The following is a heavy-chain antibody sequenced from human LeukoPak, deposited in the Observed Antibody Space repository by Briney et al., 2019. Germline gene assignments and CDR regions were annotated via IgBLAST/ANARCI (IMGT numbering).Heavy chain of an antibody. V-gene: IGHV3-23*01. J-gene: IGHJ3*02. CDR1: GFTFSSYG. CDR2: ISGSGGST. Sequence: GGTLRLSCAASGFTFSSYGMSWVRQATGKGLGWVSAISGSGGSTYYADSVKGRFTISRDNSKNTLYLQMNSLRAEDTAVYYCAKDPYSSGWYTYAFDIWGQGTMVTVSS. CDR3: AKDPYSSGWYTYAFDI. D-gene: IGHD6-19*01.